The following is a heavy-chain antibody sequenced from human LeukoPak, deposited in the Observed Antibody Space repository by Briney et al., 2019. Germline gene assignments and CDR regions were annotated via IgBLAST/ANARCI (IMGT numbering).Heavy chain of an antibody. CDR1: GGSISSYY. CDR3: ARGGCSSSTTCSQTSFDY. D-gene: IGHD2-2*01. J-gene: IGHJ4*02. Sequence: SETLSLICTVSGGSISSYYWSWIRQPPGKGLEWIGYIYYSGSTNYNPSLKSRVTISVDTSKNQFSLKLSSVTAADTAVYYCARGGCSSSTTCSQTSFDYWGQGTLVTVSS. CDR2: IYYSGST. V-gene: IGHV4-59*08.